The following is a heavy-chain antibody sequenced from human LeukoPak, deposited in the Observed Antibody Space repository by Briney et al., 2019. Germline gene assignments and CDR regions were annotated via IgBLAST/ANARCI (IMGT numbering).Heavy chain of an antibody. V-gene: IGHV4-4*02. CDR3: ASLPFCSGNRCYLANNY. D-gene: IGHD2-2*01. CDR2: INHSGST. CDR1: GGSISSSNW. J-gene: IGHJ4*02. Sequence: SETLSLTCAVSGGSISSSNWWSWVRQPPGKGLEWIGEINHSGSTNYNPSLKSRVTISVDTSKNQFSLKLSSVTAADTAVYYCASLPFCSGNRCYLANNYWGQGTLVTVSS.